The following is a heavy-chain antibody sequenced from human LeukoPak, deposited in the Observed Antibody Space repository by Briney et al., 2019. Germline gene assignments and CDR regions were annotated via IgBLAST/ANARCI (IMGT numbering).Heavy chain of an antibody. J-gene: IGHJ4*02. D-gene: IGHD5-18*01. CDR3: ARIGYSYGPYFDY. Sequence: PSEPRSLPCTVSGGSISSSSYYWGWIRQPPGKGLEWIGSIYCSGSTYYNPSLKSRVTISVDTSKNQFSLKLSSVTAADTAVYYCARIGYSYGPYFDYWGQGTLVTVSS. CDR1: GGSISSSSYY. CDR2: IYCSGST. V-gene: IGHV4-39*01.